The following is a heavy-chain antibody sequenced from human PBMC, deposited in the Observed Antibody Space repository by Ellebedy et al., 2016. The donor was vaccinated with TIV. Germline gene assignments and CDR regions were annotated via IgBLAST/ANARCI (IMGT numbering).Heavy chain of an antibody. CDR2: INHSGST. Sequence: MPGGSLRLSCAASEFTVSSNYMSWVRQAPGKGLEWIGEINHSGSTNYNPSLKSRVTISVDTSKNQFSLKLSSVTAADTAVYYCARDNYDSSAYGGVLCWFDPWGQGTLVTVSS. J-gene: IGHJ5*02. CDR3: ARDNYDSSAYGGVLCWFDP. V-gene: IGHV4-34*01. CDR1: EFTVSSNY. D-gene: IGHD3-22*01.